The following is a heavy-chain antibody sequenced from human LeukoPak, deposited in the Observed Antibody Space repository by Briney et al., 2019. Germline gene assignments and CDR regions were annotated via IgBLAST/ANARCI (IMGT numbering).Heavy chain of an antibody. CDR3: ARDLSRTHTAMDY. V-gene: IGHV3-30*04. J-gene: IGHJ4*02. D-gene: IGHD5-18*01. Sequence: GRSLRLSCAASGFTFSRYPMHWVRQAPGQAPGKGLECVAVISYDGSTQHYADSVKGRFTISRDNSKNTLYLQMNSLRAEDTAVYYCARDLSRTHTAMDYWGQGTLVTVSS. CDR2: ISYDGSTQ. CDR1: GFTFSRYP.